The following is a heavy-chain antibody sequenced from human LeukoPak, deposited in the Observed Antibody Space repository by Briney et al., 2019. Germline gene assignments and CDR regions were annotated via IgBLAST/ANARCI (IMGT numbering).Heavy chain of an antibody. CDR3: AKDSCSSTSCYWDY. Sequence: QPGGSLRLSCAASGFTFSSYAMSWVRQAPGKGLEWVSAISGSGGSTYYADSVKGRFTISRDNSKNTLYLQMNSLRAEDTAVYYCAKDSCSSTSCYWDYWGQGTLVTVSS. CDR1: GFTFSSYA. CDR2: ISGSGGST. V-gene: IGHV3-23*01. J-gene: IGHJ4*02. D-gene: IGHD2-2*01.